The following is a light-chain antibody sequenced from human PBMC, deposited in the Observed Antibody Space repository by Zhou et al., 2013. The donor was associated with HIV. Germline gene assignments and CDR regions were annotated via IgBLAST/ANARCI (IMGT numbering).Light chain of an antibody. CDR1: HDVGNS. CDR3: QRSDSAPHT. V-gene: IGKV1-16*01. CDR2: AAS. Sequence: IQMTQSPPSLSTYVGDRVTITCRASHDVGNSLAWFQQRPGKAPKSLIYAASRSQSGVPSRFSGSASGTDFTLTISSLQPEDFATYYCQRSDSAPHTFGQGTKLEIK. J-gene: IGKJ2*01.